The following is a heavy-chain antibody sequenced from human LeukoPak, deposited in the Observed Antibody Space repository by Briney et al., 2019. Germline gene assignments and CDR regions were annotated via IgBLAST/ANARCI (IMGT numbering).Heavy chain of an antibody. J-gene: IGHJ3*02. D-gene: IGHD6-19*01. CDR3: ARPDVRGAVAVAGAFDI. V-gene: IGHV5-51*01. Sequence: GESLKISCQGSGYSFTSYWIGWVRQMPGKGLEWMGIIYPGDSDTRYSPSFQGQVTISADKSISTAYLQWSSLKASDTAMYYCARPDVRGAVAVAGAFDIWGQGTMDTVSS. CDR2: IYPGDSDT. CDR1: GYSFTSYW.